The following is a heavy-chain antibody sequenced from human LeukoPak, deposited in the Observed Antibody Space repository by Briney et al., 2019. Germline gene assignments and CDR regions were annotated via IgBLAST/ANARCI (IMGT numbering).Heavy chain of an antibody. CDR2: INPNSGGT. Sequence: GGSVXVSCKASGYAFTGYYMHWVRQASGQGLEWMGWINPNSGGTNYAQKFQGWVTMTRDTSISTAYMELSRLKSDDTAVYYCARGLSSTWYFYYYGMDVWGQGTTVTVSS. V-gene: IGHV1-2*04. CDR3: ARGLSSTWYFYYYGMDV. J-gene: IGHJ6*02. CDR1: GYAFTGYY. D-gene: IGHD6-13*01.